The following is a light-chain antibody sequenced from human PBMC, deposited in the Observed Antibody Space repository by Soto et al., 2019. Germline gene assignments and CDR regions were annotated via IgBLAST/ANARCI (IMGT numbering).Light chain of an antibody. J-gene: IGLJ1*01. CDR1: SSDVGGYNY. Sequence: QSVLTQPRSVSGSPGQSVTISCTGTSSDVGGYNYVSWYQQHPGKAPKLMIYDVSKRPSGVPDRFSGSKSGNTASLTISGLKAEDEADYYCCSYAGSYTFSYVFGTGTKV. CDR2: DVS. CDR3: CSYAGSYTFSYV. V-gene: IGLV2-11*01.